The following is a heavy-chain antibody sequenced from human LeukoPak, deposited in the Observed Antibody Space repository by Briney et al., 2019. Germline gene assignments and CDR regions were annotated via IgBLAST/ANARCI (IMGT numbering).Heavy chain of an antibody. Sequence: SETLPLTCAVYGGSFSGYYCSWIRQPPGKGLEWIGEINHSGSTNYNPSLKSRVTISVDTSKNQFSLKLSSVTAADTAVYYCARLWFGELLDYYYYMDVWGKGTTVTVSS. V-gene: IGHV4-34*01. D-gene: IGHD3-10*01. CDR3: ARLWFGELLDYYYYMDV. CDR1: GGSFSGYY. CDR2: INHSGST. J-gene: IGHJ6*03.